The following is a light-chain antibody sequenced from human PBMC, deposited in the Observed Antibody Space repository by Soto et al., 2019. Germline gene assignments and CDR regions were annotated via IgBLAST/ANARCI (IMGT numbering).Light chain of an antibody. CDR2: GAS. V-gene: IGKV3-20*01. CDR1: QSVSSNY. CDR3: QQYDTSPRT. J-gene: IGKJ1*01. Sequence: EIVLTQSPGTLSLSPGERATLSCRASQSVSSNYLAWYQQKRGQAPRLLIYGASSRDTGIPTRFSGSGSGTDFTLTISRLEPEDFAVYYWQQYDTSPRTFGQGTKVEI.